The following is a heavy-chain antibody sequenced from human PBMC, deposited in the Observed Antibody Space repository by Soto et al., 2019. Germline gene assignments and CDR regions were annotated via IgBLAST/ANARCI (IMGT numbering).Heavy chain of an antibody. CDR3: ARDYYIEGLRRAQYYYGMDV. CDR2: INHSGST. V-gene: IGHV4-34*01. D-gene: IGHD3-10*01. J-gene: IGHJ6*02. CDR1: GGSFSGYY. Sequence: PSETLSLTCAVYGGSFSGYYWSWIRQPPGKGLEWIGEINHSGSTNYNPSLKSRVTISVDTSKNQFSLKLSSVTAADTAVYYCARDYYIEGLRRAQYYYGMDVWGQGTTVTVSS.